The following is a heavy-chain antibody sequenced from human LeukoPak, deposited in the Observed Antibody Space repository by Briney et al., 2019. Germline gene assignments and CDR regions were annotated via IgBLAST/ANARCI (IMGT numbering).Heavy chain of an antibody. CDR2: IAYDGSRA. J-gene: IGHJ4*02. CDR1: GFTFGGYG. CDR3: TRYNNDHFDY. D-gene: IGHD1-14*01. V-gene: IGHV3-33*01. Sequence: HPGGSLRLSCAGSGFTFGGYGVHWFRQTPGKGLECVAVIAYDGSRAFYADSVKGRFTISRDNSKNTMSVQMDDLGAEDTAVYYCTRYNNDHFDYWGQGTLVIVSS.